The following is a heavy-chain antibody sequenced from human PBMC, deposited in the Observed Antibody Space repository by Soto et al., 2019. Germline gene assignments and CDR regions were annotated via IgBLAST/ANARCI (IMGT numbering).Heavy chain of an antibody. V-gene: IGHV3-30-3*01. Sequence: QVQLVESGGGVVQPGRSLRLSCAASGFTFSSYAMHWVRQAPGKGLEWVAVISYDGSNKYYADSVKGRFTISRDNSKNPLYLQMNSLRAEDTAVYYCARRASDDAFDIWGQGTMVTVSS. J-gene: IGHJ3*02. CDR1: GFTFSSYA. CDR3: ARRASDDAFDI. CDR2: ISYDGSNK.